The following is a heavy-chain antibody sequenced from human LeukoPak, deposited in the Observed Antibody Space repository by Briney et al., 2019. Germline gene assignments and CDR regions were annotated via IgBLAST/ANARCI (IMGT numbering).Heavy chain of an antibody. D-gene: IGHD6-13*01. CDR1: GGSISSYY. Sequence: PSETLSLTCTVSGGSISSYYWSWIRQPAGKGLEWIGRIYTSGSTNYNPSLKSRVTMSVDTSKNQFSLKLSSVTAADTAVYYCARDTSSWRSLNWFDPWGQGTLVTVFS. V-gene: IGHV4-4*07. CDR2: IYTSGST. CDR3: ARDTSSWRSLNWFDP. J-gene: IGHJ5*02.